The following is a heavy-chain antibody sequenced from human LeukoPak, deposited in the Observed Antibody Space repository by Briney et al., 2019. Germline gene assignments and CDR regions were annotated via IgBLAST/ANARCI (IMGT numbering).Heavy chain of an antibody. D-gene: IGHD1-26*01. Sequence: ASVKVSCKASGYDFTKYAVQWVRQAPGQRLEWMGWIDAGNGRTKYSQDFQGRVTISRDTSASIAYMELSSLRSDDMAVYYCAKYRSGWWERTQAAFDIWSQGTMVTVSS. J-gene: IGHJ3*02. CDR3: AKYRSGWWERTQAAFDI. CDR2: IDAGNGRT. CDR1: GYDFTKYA. V-gene: IGHV1-3*03.